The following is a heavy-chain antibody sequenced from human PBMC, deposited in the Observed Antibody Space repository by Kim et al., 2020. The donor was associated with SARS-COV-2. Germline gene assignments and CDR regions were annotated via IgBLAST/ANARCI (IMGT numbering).Heavy chain of an antibody. Sequence: SETLSLTCTVSGGSISSSSYYWGWIRQPPGKGLEWIGSIYYSGSTYYNPSLKSRVTISVDTSKNHFSLKLSSVTAADPAVYYCARSSQAVADDFDYWGQGSLVTVSS. CDR1: GGSISSSSYY. CDR3: ARSSQAVADDFDY. D-gene: IGHD6-19*01. J-gene: IGHJ4*02. V-gene: IGHV4-39*02. CDR2: IYYSGST.